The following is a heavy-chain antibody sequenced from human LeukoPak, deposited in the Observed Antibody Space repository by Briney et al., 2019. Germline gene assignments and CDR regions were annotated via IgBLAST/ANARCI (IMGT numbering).Heavy chain of an antibody. V-gene: IGHV3-30*04. CDR1: GFTFSSYA. Sequence: PGGSLRLSCAASGFTFSSYAMHWVRQAPGKGLEWVAVISYDGSNKYYADSVKGRFTISRDNSKNTLYLQMNSLRAEDTAVYYCARDELRYFDWLLGAFDYWGQGTLVTVSS. CDR2: ISYDGSNK. D-gene: IGHD3-9*01. CDR3: ARDELRYFDWLLGAFDY. J-gene: IGHJ4*02.